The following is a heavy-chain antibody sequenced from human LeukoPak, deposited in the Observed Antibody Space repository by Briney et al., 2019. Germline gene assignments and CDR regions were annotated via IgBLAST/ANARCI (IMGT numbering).Heavy chain of an antibody. CDR1: GYSFTSYW. V-gene: IGHV5-51*01. D-gene: IGHD6-13*01. J-gene: IGHJ6*03. CDR3: ARLYSSSWYTLAYYYYYYMDV. Sequence: GESLKISCKGSGYSFTSYWIGWVRQMPGKGLEWMGIIYPGDSDTRYSPSFQGQVTISADKSISTAYLQWSSLKASDTAMYYCARLYSSSWYTLAYYYYYYMDVWGKGTTVTVSS. CDR2: IYPGDSDT.